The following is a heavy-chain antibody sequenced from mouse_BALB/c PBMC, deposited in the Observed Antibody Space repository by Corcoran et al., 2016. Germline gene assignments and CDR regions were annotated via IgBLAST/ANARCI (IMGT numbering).Heavy chain of an antibody. CDR2: ISYDGSN. CDR3: ARDYYGSSYFDY. CDR1: GYSITRGYY. Sequence: DVQLQESGPGLVKPSQSLSLTCSVTGYSITRGYYWNWIRQFPGNKLAWMGYISYDGSNNYNPSLKNRISITRDTSKNQFFLKLNSVTTEDTATYYVARDYYGSSYFDYWGQGTTLAVSS. J-gene: IGHJ2*01. D-gene: IGHD1-1*01. V-gene: IGHV3-6*02.